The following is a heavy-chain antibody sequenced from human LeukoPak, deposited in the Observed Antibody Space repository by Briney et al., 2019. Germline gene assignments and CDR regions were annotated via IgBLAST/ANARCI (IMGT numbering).Heavy chain of an antibody. J-gene: IGHJ6*03. V-gene: IGHV1-69*05. CDR1: GGTFSSYA. CDR3: ARDGWSPHYYYYMDV. Sequence: GSSVKVSCKASGGTFSSYAISWVRQAPGQGLEWMGRIIPIFGTANYAQKFQGRVTITTDESTSTAYMELSSLRSEDTAVYYCARDGWSPHYYYYMDVWGKGTTVTVSS. D-gene: IGHD3-3*01. CDR2: IIPIFGTA.